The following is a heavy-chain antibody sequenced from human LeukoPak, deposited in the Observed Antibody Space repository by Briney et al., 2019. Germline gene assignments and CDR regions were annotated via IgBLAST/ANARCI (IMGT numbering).Heavy chain of an antibody. D-gene: IGHD1-1*01. CDR1: GYSISSGYY. V-gene: IGHV4-38-2*02. Sequence: PSETLSLTCTVSGYSISSGYYWGWIRQPPGKGLEWIGSIYHSGSTYYNPSLKSRVTISVDTSKNQFSLKLSSVTAADTAVYYCARETTELKWDWFDPWGQGTLVTVSS. CDR2: IYHSGST. CDR3: ARETTELKWDWFDP. J-gene: IGHJ5*02.